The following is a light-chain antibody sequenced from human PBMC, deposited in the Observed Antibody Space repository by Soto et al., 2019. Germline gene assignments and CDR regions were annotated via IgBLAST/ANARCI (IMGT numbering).Light chain of an antibody. J-gene: IGLJ1*01. CDR2: SNN. Sequence: QSVLTQPPSASGTPGQRVTISCSGSSSNIGSNTVNWYQQLPGTAPKLLIYSNNQRPSGVPDRFSGSKSGTSASLAISGLQSEDEADYYCAASDDSLNRPGYVFGTGTKVTVL. CDR1: SSNIGSNT. CDR3: AASDDSLNRPGYV. V-gene: IGLV1-44*01.